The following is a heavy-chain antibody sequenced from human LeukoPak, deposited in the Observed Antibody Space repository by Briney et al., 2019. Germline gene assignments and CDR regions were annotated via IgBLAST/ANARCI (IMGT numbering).Heavy chain of an antibody. Sequence: GGSLRLSCAASGFTFSSYSMNWVRQAPGKGLEWVSSISSSSSYIYYADSVKGRFTISRDNAKNSLYPQMNSLRAEDTAVYCCARDVPAYYYGPDAFDIWGQGTMVTVSS. CDR2: ISSSSSYI. CDR3: ARDVPAYYYGPDAFDI. J-gene: IGHJ3*02. V-gene: IGHV3-21*01. D-gene: IGHD3-10*01. CDR1: GFTFSSYS.